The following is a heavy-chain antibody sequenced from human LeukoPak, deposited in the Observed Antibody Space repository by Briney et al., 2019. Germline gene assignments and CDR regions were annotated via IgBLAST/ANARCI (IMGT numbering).Heavy chain of an antibody. CDR1: GYSISSGYY. J-gene: IGHJ4*02. CDR2: FHHSLST. CDR3: ARREGYNFDY. Sequence: SETLSLTCTVSGYSISSGYYWGWIRQPPGKGLEWIGSFHHSLSTSYNPSLKSRVSISIDTSKNQLSLILSSVTAADTAVYFCARREGYNFDYWGQGSLVTVSS. D-gene: IGHD5-24*01. V-gene: IGHV4-38-2*02.